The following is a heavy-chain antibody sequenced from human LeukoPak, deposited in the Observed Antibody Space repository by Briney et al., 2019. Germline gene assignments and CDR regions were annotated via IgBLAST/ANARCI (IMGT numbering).Heavy chain of an antibody. V-gene: IGHV4-38-2*02. J-gene: IGHJ4*02. CDR1: GYSISSGYY. CDR2: IHYSARI. CDR3: ARGRLRFLEWLLSRYFDY. D-gene: IGHD3-3*01. Sequence: SETPSLTCTVSGYSISSGYYWGWIRQPPGKGLEWIGSIHYSARIYYNPSLKSRVTISVDTSKNQFSLKLSSVTAADTAVYYCARGRLRFLEWLLSRYFDYWGQGTLVTVSS.